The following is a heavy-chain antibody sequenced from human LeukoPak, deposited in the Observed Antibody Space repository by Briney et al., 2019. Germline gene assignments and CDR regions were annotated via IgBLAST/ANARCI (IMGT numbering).Heavy chain of an antibody. CDR1: GFTFSNYE. J-gene: IGHJ6*03. CDR3: AKDATAVVGTVYMDV. Sequence: TGGSLRLSCAASGFTFSNYEMNWVRQAPGKVLEWISHISNIGDIIHYADSVEGRFTISRDNAKNSLYLQMNSLRAEDTAVYYCAKDATAVVGTVYMDVWGKGTTVTISS. CDR2: ISNIGDII. V-gene: IGHV3-48*03. D-gene: IGHD6-13*01.